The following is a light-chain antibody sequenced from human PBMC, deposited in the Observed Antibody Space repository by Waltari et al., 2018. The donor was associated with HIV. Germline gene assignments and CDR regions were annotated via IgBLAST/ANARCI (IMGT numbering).Light chain of an antibody. V-gene: IGKV2-30*01. Sequence: DVVLTQSPLSLTVTLGQPASMSCRSSQGHLFGDGNTYLNWFHQSPGQPPRRLIYKVSSRASGVPARISVSGSDTDFTLNISRVEAEDVGIFYCMQGAHWPPWTFGQGTKVEV. J-gene: IGKJ1*01. CDR1: QGHLFGDGNTY. CDR2: KVS. CDR3: MQGAHWPPWT.